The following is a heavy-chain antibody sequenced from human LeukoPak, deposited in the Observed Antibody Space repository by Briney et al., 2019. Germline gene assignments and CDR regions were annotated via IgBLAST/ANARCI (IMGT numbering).Heavy chain of an antibody. J-gene: IGHJ4*02. CDR3: ARGPSYCSSTSCYSGEGPDY. Sequence: ASVKVSCKASGYTFTSYGISWVRQAPGQGLEWMGWISAYNGNTNYAQKLQGRVTMTTDTSTSTAYMELRSLRSDDTAVYYCARGPSYCSSTSCYSGEGPDYWGQGTLVTVSS. CDR1: GYTFTSYG. V-gene: IGHV1-18*01. D-gene: IGHD2-2*01. CDR2: ISAYNGNT.